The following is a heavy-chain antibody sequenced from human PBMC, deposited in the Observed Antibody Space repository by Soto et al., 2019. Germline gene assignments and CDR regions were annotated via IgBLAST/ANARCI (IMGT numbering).Heavy chain of an antibody. D-gene: IGHD2-21*02. CDR1: VGSMSSYY. Sequence: SDTLSLTCAVSVGSMSSYYWSWIRQPPGKGLGWIGHISYSGTTNYNPSLQSRVTMSLDTSKDHFSLRLSSVTAADTAVYYCARGSHIVVVTAIPKDFQHWGQGTLVSVSS. V-gene: IGHV4-59*07. CDR3: ARGSHIVVVTAIPKDFQH. J-gene: IGHJ1*01. CDR2: ISYSGTT.